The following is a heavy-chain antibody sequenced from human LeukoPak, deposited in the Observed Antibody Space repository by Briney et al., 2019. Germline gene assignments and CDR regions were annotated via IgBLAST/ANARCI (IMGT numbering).Heavy chain of an antibody. CDR2: ISAYNGNT. Sequence: ASVKVSCKASGYTFTSYGISWVRQAPGQGLEWMGWISAYNGNTNYAQKLQGRVTMTTDTSTSTAYMELRSLRSDDTAVYYCARGIMIRLGGLRGYYGMDVWGQGTTVTVSS. D-gene: IGHD3-16*01. J-gene: IGHJ6*02. CDR3: ARGIMIRLGGLRGYYGMDV. CDR1: GYTFTSYG. V-gene: IGHV1-18*01.